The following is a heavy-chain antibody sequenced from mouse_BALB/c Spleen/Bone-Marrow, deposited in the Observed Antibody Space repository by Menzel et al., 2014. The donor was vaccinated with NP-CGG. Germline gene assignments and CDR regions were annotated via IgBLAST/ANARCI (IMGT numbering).Heavy chain of an antibody. D-gene: IGHD2-3*01. Sequence: QVQLKQSGAELVKPGAPVKLSRKASGYTFTSYWMNWVKQRPGRGLEWIGRIDPSDSETHYNQKFKDKATLTVDKSSSTAYIQLSSLTSEDSAVYYCARSHGYYPYWYFDVWGAGTTVTVSS. CDR2: IDPSDSET. CDR1: GYTFTSYW. V-gene: IGHV1-69*02. CDR3: ARSHGYYPYWYFDV. J-gene: IGHJ1*01.